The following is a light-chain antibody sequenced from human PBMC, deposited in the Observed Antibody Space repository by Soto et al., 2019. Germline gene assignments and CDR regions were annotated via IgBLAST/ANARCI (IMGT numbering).Light chain of an antibody. V-gene: IGKV3-20*01. J-gene: IGKJ5*01. CDR1: QSFRGL. Sequence: EVVLTQSPVTLSLSPWEIATLSCSASQSFRGLLAWYQQKPGQAPRLLIYGASTRATGIPDRFSGSGSGTHFTLTISRLEPGDFAVYYCQQYGSSLFGQGTRLEIK. CDR3: QQYGSSL. CDR2: GAS.